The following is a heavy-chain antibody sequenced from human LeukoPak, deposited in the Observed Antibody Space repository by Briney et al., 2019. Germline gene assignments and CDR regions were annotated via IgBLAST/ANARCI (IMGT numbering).Heavy chain of an antibody. CDR2: ISYDGSNK. CDR3: AKDLGGVGAKDY. V-gene: IGHV3-30*18. CDR1: GFTFSSYG. J-gene: IGHJ4*02. Sequence: PGGSLRLSCAASGFTFSSYGMHWVRQAPGKGLEWVAVISYDGSNKYYADSVKGRFTISRDNSKNTLYLQMNSLRAEDTAVYYCAKDLGGVGAKDYWGQGTLVTVSS. D-gene: IGHD1-26*01.